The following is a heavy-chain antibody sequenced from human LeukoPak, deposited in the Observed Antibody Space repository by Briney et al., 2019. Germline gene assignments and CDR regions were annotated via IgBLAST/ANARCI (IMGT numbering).Heavy chain of an antibody. CDR2: IIPIFGTA. V-gene: IGHV1-69*13. CDR3: ARTGVKYYYYYYMDV. J-gene: IGHJ6*03. CDR1: GYTFTSYY. Sequence: GASVKVSCKASGYTFTSYYMHWVRQAPGQGLEWMGGIIPIFGTANYAQKFQGRVTITADESTSTAYMELSSLRSEDTAVYYCARTGVKYYYYYYMDVWGKGTTVTVSS. D-gene: IGHD3-10*01.